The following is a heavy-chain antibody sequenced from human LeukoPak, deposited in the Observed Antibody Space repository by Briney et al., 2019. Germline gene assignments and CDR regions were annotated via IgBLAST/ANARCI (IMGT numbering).Heavy chain of an antibody. D-gene: IGHD3-16*01. J-gene: IGHJ4*02. CDR1: GFTFSSYA. CDR2: ISYDGSNK. Sequence: GRSLRLSCAASGFTFSSYAMHWVRQAPGKGLEWVAVISYDGSNKYYADSVKGGFTISRDNSKNTLYLQMNSLRAEDTAVYYCARGEVLIAFDYWGQGTLVTVSS. CDR3: ARGEVLIAFDY. V-gene: IGHV3-30*04.